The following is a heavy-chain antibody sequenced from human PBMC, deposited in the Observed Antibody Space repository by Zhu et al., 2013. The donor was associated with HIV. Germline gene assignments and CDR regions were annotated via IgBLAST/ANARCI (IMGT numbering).Heavy chain of an antibody. CDR3: ARDLHMGEYSSSSEDNADYYYYYGMDV. D-gene: IGHD6-6*01. J-gene: IGHJ6*02. V-gene: IGHV1-69*06. Sequence: QVQLVQSGAEVKKPGSSVKVSCKASGGTFSSYAISWVRQAPGQGLEWMGGIIPIFGTANYAQKLQGRVTMTTDTSTSTAYMELRSLRSDDTAVYYCARDLHMGEYSSSSEDNADYYYYYGMDVWGQGTTVTVSS. CDR2: IIPIFGTA. CDR1: GGTFSSYA.